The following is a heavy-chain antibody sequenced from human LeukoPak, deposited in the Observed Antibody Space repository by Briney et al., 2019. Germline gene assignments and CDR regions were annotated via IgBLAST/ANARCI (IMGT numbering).Heavy chain of an antibody. CDR1: GFTFSKNG. D-gene: IGHD1-26*01. CDR3: TKGDGGYYPIDN. CDR2: VNDNGANT. J-gene: IGHJ4*02. Sequence: GGSLRLSCAASGFTFSKNGMSWVRQAPGKGLEWVSTVNDNGANTHYADSVKGRFTISRDNSRNTLLLGMNSLRADDTALYYCTKGDGGYYPIDNWGQGTLVIVSS. V-gene: IGHV3-23*01.